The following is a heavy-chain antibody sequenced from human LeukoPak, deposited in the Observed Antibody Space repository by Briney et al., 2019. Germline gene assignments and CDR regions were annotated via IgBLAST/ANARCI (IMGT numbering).Heavy chain of an antibody. CDR3: ARLPNSDYSSGMYV. CDR1: GSPFIIYR. V-gene: IGHV5-51*01. J-gene: IGHJ6*02. Sequence: GASLQISCKGTGSPFIIYRIGWVRQLPGKGLEGMRTLYPGDSHTRYTPSFQGQVTISADKSINTAYLQWSSLKASDTAMYYCARLPNSDYSSGMYVWGQGTTVTVSS. CDR2: LYPGDSHT. D-gene: IGHD2-8*01.